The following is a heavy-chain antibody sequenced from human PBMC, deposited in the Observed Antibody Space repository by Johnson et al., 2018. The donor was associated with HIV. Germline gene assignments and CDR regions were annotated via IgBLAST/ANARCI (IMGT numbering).Heavy chain of an antibody. CDR2: ISYDGSNK. Sequence: QVQLVESGGGVVQPGRSLRLSCAASGFTFSTYAIHCVRQAPGKGLEWVAIISYDGSNKYYADSVKGRFTISRDNSKNTLYLQMNILRAEETAVYYCATVGRLTATAQSAFDIWGQGTMVMVSS. D-gene: IGHD1-7*01. J-gene: IGHJ3*02. CDR3: ATVGRLTATAQSAFDI. V-gene: IGHV3-30*04. CDR1: GFTFSTYA.